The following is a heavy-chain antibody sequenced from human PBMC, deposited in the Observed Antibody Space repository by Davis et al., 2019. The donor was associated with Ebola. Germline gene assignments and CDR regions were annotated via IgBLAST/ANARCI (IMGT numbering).Heavy chain of an antibody. D-gene: IGHD6-19*01. Sequence: GESLKISCRGSGYSFSDPWIAWVRQMPGKGLEWMGIIFPRDSDTRYSPSFQGQVTISVDKSISTTYLQWSSLKASDSATYYCARGEDNYGWTSGWYFDPWGQGTLVTVSS. CDR3: ARGEDNYGWTSGWYFDP. CDR1: GYSFSDPW. V-gene: IGHV5-51*01. J-gene: IGHJ5*02. CDR2: IFPRDSDT.